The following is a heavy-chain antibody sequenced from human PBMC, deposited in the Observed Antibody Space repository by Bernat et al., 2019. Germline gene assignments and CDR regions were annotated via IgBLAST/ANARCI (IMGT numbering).Heavy chain of an antibody. CDR2: INSDGSST. V-gene: IGHV3-74*01. D-gene: IGHD5-18*01. Sequence: EVQLVESGGGLVQPGGSLSLSCAASGFTFSSYWMHWVRQAPGKGLVWVSRINSDGSSTSYADSVKGRFTISRDNAKNTLYLQMNSLRAEDTAVYYCARAALGDTAMAHYYYYMDVWGKGTTVTVSS. CDR1: GFTFSSYW. CDR3: ARAALGDTAMAHYYYYMDV. J-gene: IGHJ6*03.